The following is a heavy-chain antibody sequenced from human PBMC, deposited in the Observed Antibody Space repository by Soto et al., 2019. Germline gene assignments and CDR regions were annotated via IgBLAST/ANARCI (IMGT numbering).Heavy chain of an antibody. CDR1: GGSIDNYY. J-gene: IGHJ5*02. Sequence: SETLSLTCTVSGGSIDNYYWSWIRQPAGKGLEWIGRIYISGSTNYNPSLKSRVAMSVDTSKNQFSLKLSSVTAADTAVYYCARGLRRGVIVWFDPWGQGTLVTVSS. CDR2: IYISGST. V-gene: IGHV4-4*07. D-gene: IGHD3-10*01. CDR3: ARGLRRGVIVWFDP.